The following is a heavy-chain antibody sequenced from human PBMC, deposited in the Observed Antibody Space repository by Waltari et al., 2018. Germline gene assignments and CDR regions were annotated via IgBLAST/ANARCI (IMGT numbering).Heavy chain of an antibody. D-gene: IGHD6-13*01. J-gene: IGHJ6*03. CDR1: GGTFSSYA. V-gene: IGHV1-69*10. CDR2: IIPILGIA. CDR3: ARKMAAAGTGYYYYMDV. Sequence: QVQLVQSGAEVKKPGSSVKVSCKASGGTFSSYAISWVRQAPGQGLEWMGGIIPILGIANYAQKFQGRVTITADKSTSTAYMELSSLRSEDTAVYYCARKMAAAGTGYYYYMDVWGKGTTVTVSS.